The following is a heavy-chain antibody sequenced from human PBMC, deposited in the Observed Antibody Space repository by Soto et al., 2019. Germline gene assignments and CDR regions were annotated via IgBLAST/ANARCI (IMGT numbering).Heavy chain of an antibody. Sequence: SETLSLTCAVYGGSFSGYYWSWIRQPPGKGLEWIGEINHSGSTNYNPSLKSRVTISVDTSKNQFSLKLSSVTAADTAVYYCARAPKHGIAVAGRGYFQHWGQGTLVTVSS. CDR1: GGSFSGYY. CDR2: INHSGST. CDR3: ARAPKHGIAVAGRGYFQH. D-gene: IGHD6-19*01. V-gene: IGHV4-34*01. J-gene: IGHJ1*01.